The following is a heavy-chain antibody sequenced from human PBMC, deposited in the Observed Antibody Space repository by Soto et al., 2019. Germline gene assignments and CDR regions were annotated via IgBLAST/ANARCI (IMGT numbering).Heavy chain of an antibody. CDR2: IKHDAGET. J-gene: IGHJ4*02. CDR1: GFTFSSYW. D-gene: IGHD3-3*01. CDR3: ARDVVKRSYYDFWSGSLF. Sequence: PGGSLRLSCAASGFTFSSYWMSWFRQAPGKGLEWVVSIKHDAGETYYLDSVKGRFTVSRDNAKNSLYLQMDSLRVEDTAMYYCARDVVKRSYYDFWSGSLFWGQGSLVTVSS. V-gene: IGHV3-7*01.